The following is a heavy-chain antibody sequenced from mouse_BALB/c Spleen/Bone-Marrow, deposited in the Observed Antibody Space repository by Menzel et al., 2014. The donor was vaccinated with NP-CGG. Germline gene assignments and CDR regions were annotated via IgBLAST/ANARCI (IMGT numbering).Heavy chain of an antibody. CDR3: ARYGNYEDAMDY. CDR2: IWAGGST. J-gene: IGHJ4*01. CDR1: GFPLTSFG. V-gene: IGHV2-9*02. D-gene: IGHD2-10*02. Sequence: VKLMGSGPGLVAPSQSLSITCTVSGFPLTSFGVHWVRQPPGKGLEWLGVIWAGGSTNYNSALMSRLSISKDNSKSQVFLKMNSLQTDDTAMYYCARYGNYEDAMDYWGQGTSVTVSS.